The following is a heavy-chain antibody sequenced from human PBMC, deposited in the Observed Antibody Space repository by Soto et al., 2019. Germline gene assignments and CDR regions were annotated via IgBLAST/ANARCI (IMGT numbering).Heavy chain of an antibody. CDR2: ISWNGGTT. Sequence: EVQLVESGGGLVQPGRSLRLSCAASGFRFDDFAMHLVRQAPGRGLEWVAVISWNGGTTIYADSVKGRFSVSRDNSKNSLFLQMDSLRPEDTALYYCSRDSQALGKSTLQRFDFWGQGTQVTVSS. D-gene: IGHD3-10*01. CDR3: SRDSQALGKSTLQRFDF. V-gene: IGHV3-9*01. CDR1: GFRFDDFA. J-gene: IGHJ4*02.